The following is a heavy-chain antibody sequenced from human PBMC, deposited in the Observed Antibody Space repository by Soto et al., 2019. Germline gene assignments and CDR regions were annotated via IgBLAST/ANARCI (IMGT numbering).Heavy chain of an antibody. CDR1: GFTFSSYS. CDR3: ARENYGDFDY. CDR2: ISSSSTTI. V-gene: IGHV3-48*01. D-gene: IGHD4-17*01. J-gene: IGHJ4*02. Sequence: GSLRLSCAVSGFTFSSYSMNWVRQPPGKGLEWVSYISSSSTTIYYADSVKGRFTISRDNAKSSLYLQMNSLRAEDTAVYYCARENYGDFDYWGQGTLVTVSS.